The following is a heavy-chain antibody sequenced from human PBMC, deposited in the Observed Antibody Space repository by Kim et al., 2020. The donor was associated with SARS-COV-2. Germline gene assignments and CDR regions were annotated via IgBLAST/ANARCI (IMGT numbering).Heavy chain of an antibody. J-gene: IGHJ4*02. Sequence: SVTGRSTISRDNSKNTLYLQMNSLRAEDTAVYYCARDRAFGDYDSSDYWGQGTLVTVSS. V-gene: IGHV3-30*07. CDR3: ARDRAFGDYDSSDY. D-gene: IGHD3-22*01.